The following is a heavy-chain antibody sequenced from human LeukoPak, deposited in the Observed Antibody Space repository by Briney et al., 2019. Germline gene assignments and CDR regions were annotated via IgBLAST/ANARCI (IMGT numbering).Heavy chain of an antibody. D-gene: IGHD1-26*01. V-gene: IGHV4-4*07. CDR3: AREGWEVFFAY. CDR1: GGSISTYY. CDR2: IHASGSS. Sequence: SETLSLTCNISGGSISTYYWSWIRQPARKGLEWIGRIHASGSSTYNPSLKGRVTMSVDTSNNHFSLNLSSVTAADTALYYCAREGWEVFFAYWGQGTLVTVSS. J-gene: IGHJ4*02.